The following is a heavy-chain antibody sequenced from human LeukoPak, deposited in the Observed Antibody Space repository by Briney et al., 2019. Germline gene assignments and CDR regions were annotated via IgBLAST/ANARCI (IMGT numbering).Heavy chain of an antibody. CDR1: GFTFSSYW. CDR3: ARGSREVTPLYGSGSPSVG. Sequence: GGSLRLSCAASGFTFSSYWMSWVRQAPGKGLEWVANIKQDGSEKYYVDSVKGRFTISRDNAKNSLYLQMNSLRAEDTAVYYCARGSREVTPLYGSGSPSVGWGQGTLVTVSS. J-gene: IGHJ4*02. V-gene: IGHV3-7*01. CDR2: IKQDGSEK. D-gene: IGHD3-10*01.